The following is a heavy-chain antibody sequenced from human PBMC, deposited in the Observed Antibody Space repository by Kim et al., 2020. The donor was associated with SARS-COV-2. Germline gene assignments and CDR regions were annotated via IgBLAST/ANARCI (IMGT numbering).Heavy chain of an antibody. J-gene: IGHJ4*02. V-gene: IGHV1-46*01. CDR3: ARDGSWYSGSYSAY. Sequence: AQKFQGRVTMTRDTSTSTVYMELSSLRSEDTAVYYCARDGSWYSGSYSAYWGQGTLVTVSS. D-gene: IGHD1-26*01.